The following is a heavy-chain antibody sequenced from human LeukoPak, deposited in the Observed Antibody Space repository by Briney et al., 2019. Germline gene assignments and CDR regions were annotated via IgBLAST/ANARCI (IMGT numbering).Heavy chain of an antibody. J-gene: IGHJ4*02. CDR3: ARDVIMGGYSYGYGY. V-gene: IGHV1-2*02. D-gene: IGHD5-18*01. CDR1: GYTFTGYY. CDR2: INPNSGGT. Sequence: PGASVKVSCKASGYTFTGYYMHWVRQAPGQGLEWMGWINPNSGGTNYAQKFQGRVTMTRDTSISTAYMELSRLRSDDTAVYYCARDVIMGGYSYGYGYWGQGTLVTVSS.